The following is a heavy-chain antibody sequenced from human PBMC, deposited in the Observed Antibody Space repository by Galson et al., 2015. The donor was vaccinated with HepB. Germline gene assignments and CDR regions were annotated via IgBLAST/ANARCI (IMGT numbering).Heavy chain of an antibody. CDR1: GSTFTSYG. J-gene: IGHJ6*02. D-gene: IGHD3-3*01. CDR2: ISAYNGNT. CDR3: ARDRGNYDFWSGLSYGMDV. Sequence: SVTVSCKASGSTFTSYGISWVRQAPGQGLEWMGWISAYNGNTNYAQKLQGRVTMTTDTSTSTAYMELRSLRSDDTAVYYCARDRGNYDFWSGLSYGMDVWGQGTTVTVSS. V-gene: IGHV1-18*01.